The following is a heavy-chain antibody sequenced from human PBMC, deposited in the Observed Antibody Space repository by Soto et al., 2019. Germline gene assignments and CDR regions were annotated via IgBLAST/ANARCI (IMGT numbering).Heavy chain of an antibody. CDR2: INKDGSEK. Sequence: EVQLVESGGDLVQPGGSLRLSCAASGFTFSGYWMSWVRQAPGKGLEWVANINKDGSEKYYVDYVRGRFTISRDNAKNSLYLQNNSPRAEDAAVYYCAREKGPGPTTGFDSLGLGTLVTVSA. V-gene: IGHV3-7*01. CDR3: AREKGPGPTTGFDS. CDR1: GFTFSGYW. J-gene: IGHJ4*02. D-gene: IGHD4-17*01.